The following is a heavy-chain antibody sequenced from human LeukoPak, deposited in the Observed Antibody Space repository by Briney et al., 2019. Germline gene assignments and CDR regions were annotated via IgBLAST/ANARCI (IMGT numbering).Heavy chain of an antibody. Sequence: GGSLRLSCAASGFSFNSDWMDWVRQAPGKGLEWVANIKHVESEKNYLDSVKGRFTISRDNAQNSLYLHMNGLRVEDTAVYYCTRRLDDWGQGTLVTVSS. CDR1: GFSFNSDW. J-gene: IGHJ4*02. D-gene: IGHD3-16*01. CDR2: IKHVESEK. CDR3: TRRLDD. V-gene: IGHV3-7*01.